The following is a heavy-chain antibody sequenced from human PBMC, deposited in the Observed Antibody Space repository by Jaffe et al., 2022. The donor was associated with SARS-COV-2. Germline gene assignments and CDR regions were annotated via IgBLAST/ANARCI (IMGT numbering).Heavy chain of an antibody. J-gene: IGHJ5*02. D-gene: IGHD3-10*01. CDR3: ARGSYGSAKMGWFDP. V-gene: IGHV3-30*04. Sequence: QVQLVESGGGVVQPGRSLRLSCAASGFTPSSYAMHWVRQAPGKGLEWVAVISYDGGDKYYSDSVMDRFTISRDNSKNTLYLQLNSLRVEDTAVYFCARGSYGSAKMGWFDPWGQGTLVTVSS. CDR1: GFTPSSYA. CDR2: ISYDGGDK.